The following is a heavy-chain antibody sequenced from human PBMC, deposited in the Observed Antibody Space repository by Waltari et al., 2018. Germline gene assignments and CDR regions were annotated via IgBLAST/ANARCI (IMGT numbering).Heavy chain of an antibody. CDR3: ARISTWRATISPFDY. CDR1: GFSFSAYP. D-gene: IGHD3-3*01. CDR2: ISYDGSNR. J-gene: IGHJ4*02. V-gene: IGHV3-30-3*01. Sequence: QVQVVESGGGVVQPGRSLRLSCAASGFSFSAYPMNWIRHTPGKGLEWVAYISYDGSNRYYAESVKGRFTISRDNSKNTLFLQMDSLRTEDTALYYCARISTWRATISPFDYWGQGTQVTVSS.